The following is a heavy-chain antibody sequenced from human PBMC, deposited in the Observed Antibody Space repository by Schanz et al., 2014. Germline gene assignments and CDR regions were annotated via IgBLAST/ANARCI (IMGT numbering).Heavy chain of an antibody. V-gene: IGHV4-59*01. CDR3: ASFVPRGYYFDY. D-gene: IGHD3-10*01. CDR2: IYSSGST. J-gene: IGHJ4*02. Sequence: QVQLQESGPRLVKPSETLSLTCTVSGGSISNNYWGWIRQPPGKGLEWIGNIYSSGSTNYNPSLKSRVTISGDTSKNQFSLRLSSMTAADTAVYFCASFVPRGYYFDYWGQGTLVTVSS. CDR1: GGSISNNY.